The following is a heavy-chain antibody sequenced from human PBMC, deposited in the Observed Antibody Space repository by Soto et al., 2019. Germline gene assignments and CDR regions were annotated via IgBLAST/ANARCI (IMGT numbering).Heavy chain of an antibody. D-gene: IGHD3-3*01. CDR2: IYSSGSN. J-gene: IGHJ5*02. V-gene: IGHV4-4*07. CDR1: GDSISSTY. Sequence: SETLSLTCTVSGDSISSTYWSWVRQPAGRGLEWIGRIYSSGSNNYNPSLESRVTMSVDTSKNQFSLTLRSVTAADTAVYFCARGYESGYTFGHDLWGQGTLVTVSS. CDR3: ARGYESGYTFGHDL.